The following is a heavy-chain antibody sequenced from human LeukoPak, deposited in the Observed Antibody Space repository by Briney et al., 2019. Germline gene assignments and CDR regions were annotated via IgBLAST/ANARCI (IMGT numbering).Heavy chain of an antibody. CDR3: AKSRILRYFDWAGDY. Sequence: GGSLRLSCAASGFTFSSYAMSWVRQAPGKGMEWVSAISGSVGSTYYADSVKGRFTISRDNSKNTLYLQMNSLRAEDTAVYYCAKSRILRYFDWAGDYWGQGTLVTVSS. CDR1: GFTFSSYA. D-gene: IGHD3-9*01. V-gene: IGHV3-23*01. J-gene: IGHJ4*02. CDR2: ISGSVGST.